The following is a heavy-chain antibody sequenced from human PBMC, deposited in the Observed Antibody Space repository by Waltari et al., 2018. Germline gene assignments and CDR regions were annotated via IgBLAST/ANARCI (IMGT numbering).Heavy chain of an antibody. D-gene: IGHD1-26*01. Sequence: EVQLVESGGGLVQPGGSLRLSCAASGFTFSSYWMSWVRQAPGKGLEWVANIKQDGSEKYYVDSVKGRFTISRDNAKNSLYLQMNSLRAEDTAVYYCARGWRGSYYAFDIWGQGTMVTVSS. CDR2: IKQDGSEK. V-gene: IGHV3-7*01. J-gene: IGHJ3*02. CDR1: GFTFSSYW. CDR3: ARGWRGSYYAFDI.